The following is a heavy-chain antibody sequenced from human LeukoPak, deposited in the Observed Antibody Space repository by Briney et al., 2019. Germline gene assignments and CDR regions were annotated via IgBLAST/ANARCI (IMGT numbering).Heavy chain of an antibody. Sequence: GGSLRLSCAASGFTFSSYEMNWVRQAPGKGLEWVSYISSSGSTIYYADSVKGRFTISRDNAKNSLYLQMNSLRAEDTAVYYCAREEGGDSSGWALDYWGQGTLVTVSS. D-gene: IGHD6-19*01. V-gene: IGHV3-48*03. CDR3: AREEGGDSSGWALDY. J-gene: IGHJ4*02. CDR1: GFTFSSYE. CDR2: ISSSGSTI.